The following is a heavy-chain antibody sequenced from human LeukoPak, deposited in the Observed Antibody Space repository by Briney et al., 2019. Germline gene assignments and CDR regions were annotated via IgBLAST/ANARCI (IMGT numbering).Heavy chain of an antibody. CDR3: ARFGSGSYTGWFDP. CDR1: GFTFSSYS. J-gene: IGHJ5*02. V-gene: IGHV3-21*01. D-gene: IGHD3-10*01. Sequence: GGSLRLSCAASGFTFSSYSMNWVRQAPGKGLEWVSSISSSSSYIYYADSVKGRFTISRDNAKNSLYLQMNSLRAEDTAVYYCARFGSGSYTGWFDPWGQGTLVTVSS. CDR2: ISSSSSYI.